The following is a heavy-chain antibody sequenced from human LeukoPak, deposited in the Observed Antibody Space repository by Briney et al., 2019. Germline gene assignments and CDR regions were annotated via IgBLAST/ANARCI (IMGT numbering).Heavy chain of an antibody. V-gene: IGHV1-46*01. CDR3: ARDKEGIIGQYFMDV. J-gene: IGHJ6*03. CDR1: GYTFTSFF. Sequence: ASVKVSCKASGYTFTSFFMHWVRQAPGQGLEWMGIINPSGGSTSYAQKFHGRVTMTRDMSTSTVYMELSSLRSEDTAVYYCARDKEGIIGQYFMDVWGKGTTVTVSS. CDR2: INPSGGST. D-gene: IGHD1-20*01.